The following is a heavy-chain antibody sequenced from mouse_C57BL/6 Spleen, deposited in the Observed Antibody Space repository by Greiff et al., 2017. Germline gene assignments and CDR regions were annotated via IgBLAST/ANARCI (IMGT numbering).Heavy chain of an antibody. CDR3: TRAPLLITTVVASYYFDY. V-gene: IGHV1-15*01. Sequence: VKLVESGAELVRPGASVTLSCKASGYTFTDYEMHWVKQTPVHGLEWIGAIDPETGGTAYNQTFKGKAILTADKSSSTAYMELRSLTSEDSAVYYCTRAPLLITTVVASYYFDYWGQGTTLTVSS. CDR1: GYTFTDYE. D-gene: IGHD1-1*01. J-gene: IGHJ2*01. CDR2: IDPETGGT.